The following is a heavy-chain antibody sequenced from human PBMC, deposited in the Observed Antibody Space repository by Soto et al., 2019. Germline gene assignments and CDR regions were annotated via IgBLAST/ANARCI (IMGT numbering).Heavy chain of an antibody. J-gene: IGHJ4*02. V-gene: IGHV4-59*01. Sequence: PSETLSLTCTVSGGSISSYYWSWIRQPPGKGLEWIGYIYYSGITNYNPSLTSRVTISVDTSKNQFSLKVGSVTAADTAVYDCAREGYSGSSGFDYWGKGTLVTVAS. CDR3: AREGYSGSSGFDY. CDR1: GGSISSYY. D-gene: IGHD1-26*01. CDR2: IYYSGIT.